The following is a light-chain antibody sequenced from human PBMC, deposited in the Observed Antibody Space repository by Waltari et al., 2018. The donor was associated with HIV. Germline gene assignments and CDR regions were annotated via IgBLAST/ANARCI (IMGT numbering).Light chain of an antibody. CDR2: EAS. J-gene: IGLJ3*02. Sequence: SYELTQPPPVSVSPGQTARITCLGDALPKKYSYWYQQKSGQAPVLVIYEASKRPSGIPERFSGSSSGTMATLTISGAQVEDEADYYCYSTDSSDWVFGGGTKLTVL. V-gene: IGLV3-10*01. CDR3: YSTDSSDWV. CDR1: ALPKKY.